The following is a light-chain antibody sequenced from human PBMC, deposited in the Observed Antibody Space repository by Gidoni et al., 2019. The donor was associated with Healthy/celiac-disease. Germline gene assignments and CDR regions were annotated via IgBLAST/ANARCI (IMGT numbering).Light chain of an antibody. Sequence: VLSQSPAPLSLSQGRRANLSCRASQSLSSYLAWYQQKPGQAPRLLIYEASNRATGIPARFSGSGSGTYCTLTISSPEPEDVAVYYCQQRSNWLTFGGGTKVEIK. CDR1: QSLSSY. J-gene: IGKJ4*01. V-gene: IGKV3-11*01. CDR2: EAS. CDR3: QQRSNWLT.